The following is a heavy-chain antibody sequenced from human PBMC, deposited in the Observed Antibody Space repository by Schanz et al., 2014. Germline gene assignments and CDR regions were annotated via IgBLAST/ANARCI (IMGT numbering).Heavy chain of an antibody. CDR3: ARDAPYAFDR. V-gene: IGHV3-23*01. Sequence: EVPLLESGGGLVQPGGSLRLSCASSGFSFTTYAMSWVRQAPGKGLEWVSAISGGEGTTYYTDSVKGRFTISRDKYKSTLYLQMNSLRAEDTAIYCCARDAPYAFDRWGRGTLITVSS. CDR1: GFSFTTYA. J-gene: IGHJ2*01. D-gene: IGHD4-17*01. CDR2: ISGGEGTT.